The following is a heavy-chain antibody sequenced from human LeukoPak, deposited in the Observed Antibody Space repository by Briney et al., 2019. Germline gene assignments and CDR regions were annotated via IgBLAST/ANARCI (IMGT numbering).Heavy chain of an antibody. CDR2: IKQDGSEK. CDR1: GFTLSSYW. V-gene: IGHV3-7*01. CDR3: TRELEVDDAFDI. Sequence: GGSLRLSCAASGFTLSSYWMSWVRQAPGKGLEGVANIKQDGSEKYYVDSVKGRFTISRDNAKNSLYLQMNSLRAEDTAVYYCTRELEVDDAFDIWGQGTMVTVSS. D-gene: IGHD3-22*01. J-gene: IGHJ3*02.